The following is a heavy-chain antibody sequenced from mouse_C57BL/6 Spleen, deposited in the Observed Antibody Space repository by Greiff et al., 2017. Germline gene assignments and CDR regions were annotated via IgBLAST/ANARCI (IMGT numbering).Heavy chain of an antibody. V-gene: IGHV10-1*01. J-gene: IGHJ2*01. D-gene: IGHD1-1*01. CDR3: GRSRYYYGSSSFDY. Sequence: EVKLVESGGGLVQPKGSLKLSCAASGFSFNTYAMNWVRQAPGKGLEWVARIRSKSNNYATYYADSVKDRFTIYRDDSESMLYLQMNNLKTEDTAMYYCGRSRYYYGSSSFDYWGQGTTLTVSS. CDR1: GFSFNTYA. CDR2: IRSKSNNYAT.